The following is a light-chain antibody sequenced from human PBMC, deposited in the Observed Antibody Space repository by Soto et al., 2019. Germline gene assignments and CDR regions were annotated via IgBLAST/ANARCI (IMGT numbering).Light chain of an antibody. CDR1: SSNIGSNT. Sequence: QSVVTQPPSASGTPGQRVTISCSGRSSNIGSNTVNWYQQLPGTAPKLLIYSNNQRPSGVPDRFSGSKSGTSASLAISGLRSEDEGDYYCVSWDDSLSGLVFGTGTKVTVL. CDR3: VSWDDSLSGLV. CDR2: SNN. V-gene: IGLV1-44*01. J-gene: IGLJ1*01.